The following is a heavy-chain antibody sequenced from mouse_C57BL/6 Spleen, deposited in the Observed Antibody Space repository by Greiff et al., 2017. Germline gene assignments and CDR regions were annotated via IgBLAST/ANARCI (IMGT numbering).Heavy chain of an antibody. Sequence: EVQLQQSGGDLVKPGGSLKLSCAASGFTFSSYGMSWVRQTPDKRLEWVATISSGGSYTYYPDSVKGRFTLSRDNAKNTLYLQMSSLKSEDTAMYYCARRDYDGDYFDYWGQGTTLTVSS. CDR2: ISSGGSYT. J-gene: IGHJ2*01. D-gene: IGHD2-4*01. V-gene: IGHV5-6*01. CDR1: GFTFSSYG. CDR3: ARRDYDGDYFDY.